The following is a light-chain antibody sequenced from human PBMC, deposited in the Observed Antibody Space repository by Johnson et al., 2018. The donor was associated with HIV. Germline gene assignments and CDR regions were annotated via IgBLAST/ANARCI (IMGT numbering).Light chain of an antibody. Sequence: QSVLTQPPSVSAAPGQKVTISCSGSSSNIGNNYVSWYQQLPGTAPKLLIYEKNKRPSGIPDRFSASKSGTSATLDITGLQTGDEADYYCGTWDSSLGAHYVFGSGTAVTVL. CDR2: EKN. V-gene: IGLV1-51*02. CDR1: SSNIGNNY. J-gene: IGLJ1*01. CDR3: GTWDSSLGAHYV.